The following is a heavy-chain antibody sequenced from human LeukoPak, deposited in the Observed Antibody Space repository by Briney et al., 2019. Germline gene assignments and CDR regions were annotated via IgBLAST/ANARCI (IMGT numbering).Heavy chain of an antibody. Sequence: HRGGSLRLSCAASGFTFSSYWMSWVRQAPGKGLEWVANIKQDGSEKYYVDSVKGRFTISRDNAKNSVYLQMNSLRAEDTAVYYCARGVGSGWYGSRSWFDPWGQGTLVTVSS. CDR2: IKQDGSEK. D-gene: IGHD6-19*01. CDR3: ARGVGSGWYGSRSWFDP. CDR1: GFTFSSYW. J-gene: IGHJ5*02. V-gene: IGHV3-7*01.